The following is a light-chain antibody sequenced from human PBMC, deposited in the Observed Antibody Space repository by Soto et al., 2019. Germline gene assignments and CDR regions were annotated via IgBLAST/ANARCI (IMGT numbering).Light chain of an antibody. V-gene: IGLV1-40*01. CDR3: QSYDKSLSSSV. CDR2: GNN. J-gene: IGLJ2*01. CDR1: SSNIGAGYD. Sequence: QSVLPQPPSVSGAPGQRVTISCTGSSSNIGAGYDVHWYQHLPATAPKLLIYGNNNRPSGVPDRFSGSKSGTSASLAITGLQAEDEADFYCQSYDKSLSSSVFGGGTKLTVL.